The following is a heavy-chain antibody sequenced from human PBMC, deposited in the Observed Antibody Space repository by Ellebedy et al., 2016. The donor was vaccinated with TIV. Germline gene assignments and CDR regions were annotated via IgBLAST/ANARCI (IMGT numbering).Heavy chain of an antibody. V-gene: IGHV3-7*04. CDR1: GFTFSSYP. CDR3: TRENWYIDY. CDR2: IKQDGSEK. D-gene: IGHD1-1*01. Sequence: PGGSLRLSCAASGFTFSSYPMNWVRQAPGKGLEWVANIKQDGSEKWYVDSVKGRFTISRDNAKNSLYLQMNSLRAEDTAVYYCTRENWYIDYWGQGTLVTVSS. J-gene: IGHJ4*02.